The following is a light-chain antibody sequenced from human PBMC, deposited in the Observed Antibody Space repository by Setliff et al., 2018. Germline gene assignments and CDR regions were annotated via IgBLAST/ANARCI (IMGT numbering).Light chain of an antibody. V-gene: IGLV2-8*01. CDR2: EVT. Sequence: QSVLTQPPSASGSPGQSLTISCTGTSSDVGAYNYVSWYQQHPGKAPKLMIYEVTKQPSGVPDRFSGSKSGNTASLTVSGLQADDEADYYCSSYAASYNPYVFGTGTKVTV. CDR1: SSDVGAYNY. CDR3: SSYAASYNPYV. J-gene: IGLJ1*01.